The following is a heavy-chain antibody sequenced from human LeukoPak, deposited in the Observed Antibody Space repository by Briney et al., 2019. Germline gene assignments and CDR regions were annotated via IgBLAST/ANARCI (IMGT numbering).Heavy chain of an antibody. J-gene: IGHJ4*02. CDR3: VELTSMVEHY. CDR2: INSDGSRT. V-gene: IGHV3-74*01. Sequence: GGSLRLSCAASGFTFSSYWMHWVRQAPGKGLVWVSRINSDGSRTSYADFVKGRFTISRDNAKNTLYLQMNSLRAEDTAVYYCVELTSMVEHYWGQGTLVTVSS. D-gene: IGHD3-10*01. CDR1: GFTFSSYW.